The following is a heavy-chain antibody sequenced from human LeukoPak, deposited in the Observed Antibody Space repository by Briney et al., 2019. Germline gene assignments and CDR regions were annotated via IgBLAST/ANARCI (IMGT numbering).Heavy chain of an antibody. Sequence: ASVTVSCKISGYTLDDISMHWVRQPPGKGLEWMGGVDPDDGQRVYARKFQGRVSMTEDSSTNTAYMELSRLRSEDTAVYYCAAVSGHYTLLDAWGQGALVTVST. D-gene: IGHD1-26*01. V-gene: IGHV1-24*01. CDR3: AAVSGHYTLLDA. CDR1: GYTLDDIS. J-gene: IGHJ5*02. CDR2: VDPDDGQR.